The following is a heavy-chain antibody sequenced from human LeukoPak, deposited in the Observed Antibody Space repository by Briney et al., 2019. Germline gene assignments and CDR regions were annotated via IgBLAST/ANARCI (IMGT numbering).Heavy chain of an antibody. D-gene: IGHD2-15*01. CDR3: ATSVVIVAALFKRPGTAFDI. CDR2: IYSGGST. V-gene: IGHV3-53*01. CDR1: GSTVSSNY. Sequence: GGSLRLSCAASGSTVSSNYMSWVRQAPGKGLEWVSVIYSGGSTYYADSVKGRFTVSRDNSKNTLFLQMNNLGAGDTAVYYCATSVVIVAALFKRPGTAFDIWGQGTMVPVSS. J-gene: IGHJ3*02.